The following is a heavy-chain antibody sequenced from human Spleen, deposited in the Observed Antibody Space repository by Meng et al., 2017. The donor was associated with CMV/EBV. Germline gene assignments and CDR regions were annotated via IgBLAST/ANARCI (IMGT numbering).Heavy chain of an antibody. CDR1: GFIVSSNY. V-gene: IGHV3-53*01. CDR3: ARDLRATWNNFPSVMDV. D-gene: IGHD1/OR15-1a*01. Sequence: GESLKISCAASGFIVSSNYMGWVRQAPGKGLEWVSVIYSGGSTYYADSVKGRFTISRDNSKNTLYLQMNSLRAEDTAVYYCARDLRATWNNFPSVMDVWGQGTTVTVSS. J-gene: IGHJ6*02. CDR2: IYSGGST.